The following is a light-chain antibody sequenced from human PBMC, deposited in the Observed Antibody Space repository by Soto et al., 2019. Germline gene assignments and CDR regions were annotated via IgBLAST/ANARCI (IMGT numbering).Light chain of an antibody. V-gene: IGKV3-15*01. CDR2: GAS. CDR1: QSVSSN. Sequence: EIVMTQSPATLSVSPGERATLSCRASQSVSSNLAWYQQKPGQAPRLLIYGASTRATGIPARFSGSGSGTEFTLTISSLQSEDFAVYYCQQPGRTFGQGTKVDIK. J-gene: IGKJ1*01. CDR3: QQPGRT.